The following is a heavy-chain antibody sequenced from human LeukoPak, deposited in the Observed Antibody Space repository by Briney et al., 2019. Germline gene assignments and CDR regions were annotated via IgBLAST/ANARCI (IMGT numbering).Heavy chain of an antibody. D-gene: IGHD6-25*01. Sequence: SETLSLTCTVSGGSISSYYWTWIRQSAGKGLEWIGRINTSGGTNYNPSLRSRVTMSVNTSKNQFSLNLTSVTAADTAVYSCAREGGDPRWLDPWGQGTLVTVSS. CDR1: GGSISSYY. CDR3: AREGGDPRWLDP. J-gene: IGHJ5*02. V-gene: IGHV4-4*07. CDR2: INTSGGT.